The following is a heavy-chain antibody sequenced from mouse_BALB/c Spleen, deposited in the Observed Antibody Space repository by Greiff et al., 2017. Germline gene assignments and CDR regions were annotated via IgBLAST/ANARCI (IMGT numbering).Heavy chain of an antibody. Sequence: EVQLQQSGPGLVKPSQSLSLTCTVTGYSITSDYAWNWIRQFPGNKLEWMGYISYSGSTSYNPSLKSRISITRDTSKNQFFLQLNSVTTEDTATYYCARSDDGYAMDYWGQGTSVTVSS. CDR3: ARSDDGYAMDY. CDR1: GYSITSDYA. V-gene: IGHV3-2*02. CDR2: ISYSGST. J-gene: IGHJ4*01. D-gene: IGHD2-12*01.